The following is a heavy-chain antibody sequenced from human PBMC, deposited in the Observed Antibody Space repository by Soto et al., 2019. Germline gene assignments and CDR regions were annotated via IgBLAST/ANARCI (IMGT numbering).Heavy chain of an antibody. CDR1: GGSISSYY. Sequence: SETLSLTCTVSGGSISSYYWSWIRQPPGKGLEWIGFIYYSGSTNYNPSLKSRVTISVDTSKNQFSLKLSSVTAADTAVYYCARCSPSTMVRGGGPSYYYYYYMDVWGKGTTVTVSS. CDR2: IYYSGST. V-gene: IGHV4-59*08. CDR3: ARCSPSTMVRGGGPSYYYYYYMDV. J-gene: IGHJ6*03. D-gene: IGHD3-10*01.